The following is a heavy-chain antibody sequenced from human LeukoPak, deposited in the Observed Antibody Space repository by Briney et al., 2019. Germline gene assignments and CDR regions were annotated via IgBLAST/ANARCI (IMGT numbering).Heavy chain of an antibody. D-gene: IGHD6-6*01. J-gene: IGHJ4*02. CDR3: ARHITTSSTSSHFDS. V-gene: IGHV5-51*01. CDR2: IYPGDSDT. Sequence: GESLKISCKGSGYSFSSYWIGWGRQMPGKGLEWMGIIYPGDSDTRYSPSFQGQVTISADKSISTAYLQWSSLKASDTAMYYCARHITTSSTSSHFDSWGQGTLVTVSS. CDR1: GYSFSSYW.